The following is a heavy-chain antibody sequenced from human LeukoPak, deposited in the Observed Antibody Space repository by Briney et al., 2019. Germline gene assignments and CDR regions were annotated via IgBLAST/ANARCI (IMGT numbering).Heavy chain of an antibody. J-gene: IGHJ5*02. CDR3: ARDEYCSSTSCPHKGNWFDP. V-gene: IGHV1-2*02. CDR2: INPNSGGT. CDR1: GFTFSAYY. D-gene: IGHD2-2*01. Sequence: GASVKISCKTTGFTFSAYYLYWVRQAPGQGLEWMGWINPNSGGTNYAQKFQGRVTMTRDTSISTAYMELSRLRSDDTAVYYCARDEYCSSTSCPHKGNWFDPWGQGTLVTVSS.